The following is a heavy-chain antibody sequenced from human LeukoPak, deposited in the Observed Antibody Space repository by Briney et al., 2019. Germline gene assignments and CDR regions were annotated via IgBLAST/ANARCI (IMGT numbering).Heavy chain of an antibody. CDR3: ATSAYPYYFDY. V-gene: IGHV4-59*01. D-gene: IGHD3-16*01. CDR2: IYYSGST. J-gene: IGHJ4*02. CDR1: GGSISSYY. Sequence: PSETLSLTCTVSGGSISSYYWSWIRQPPGKGLEWIGYIYYSGSTNYNPSLKSRVTISVDTSKNQFSLKLSSVTAADTAVYYCATSAYPYYFDYWGQGTLVTVSS.